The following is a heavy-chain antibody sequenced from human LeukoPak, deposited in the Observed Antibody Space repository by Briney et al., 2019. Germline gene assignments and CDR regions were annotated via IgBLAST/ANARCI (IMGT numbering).Heavy chain of an antibody. Sequence: PGGSLRLSCAASGFTFSSYWMHWVRQAPGKGLVWVSRINDDGSGTGSADSVKGRFTISRDNAKNTLYLQMNSLRAEGTAVYYCARESYGSGSYLVDIWGQGTMVTVSS. V-gene: IGHV3-74*01. CDR1: GFTFSSYW. D-gene: IGHD3-10*01. J-gene: IGHJ3*02. CDR3: ARESYGSGSYLVDI. CDR2: INDDGSGT.